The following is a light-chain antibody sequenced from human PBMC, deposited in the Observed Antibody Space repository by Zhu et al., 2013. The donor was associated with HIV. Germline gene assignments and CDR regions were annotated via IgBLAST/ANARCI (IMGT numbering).Light chain of an antibody. CDR3: QQYNTYSWT. Sequence: AIQMTQSPSSLSASVGDRVSITCRASQDIGNDLGWYQQKPGKXPKVLIYAASNLQNGVPSRFSGSGSGTHFTLTISSLQPEDSATYYCQQYNTYSWTFGQGTKVELK. CDR1: QDIGND. V-gene: IGKV1-6*01. CDR2: AAS. J-gene: IGKJ1*01.